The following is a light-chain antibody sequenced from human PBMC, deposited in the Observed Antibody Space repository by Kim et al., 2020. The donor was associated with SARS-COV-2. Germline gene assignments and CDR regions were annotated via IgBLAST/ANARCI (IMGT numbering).Light chain of an antibody. V-gene: IGLV2-14*03. CDR2: DIS. CDR3: TSYTSSSTNYL. Sequence: QSIKISCTGPSSDVGSDKDVSWYQQHPGKAPKLMIYDISHRPSGVSNRFAGAESGMTASPPTSGLQAEDEADYFSTSYTSSSTNYLFGTGTKLTVL. J-gene: IGLJ1*01. CDR1: SSDVGSDKD.